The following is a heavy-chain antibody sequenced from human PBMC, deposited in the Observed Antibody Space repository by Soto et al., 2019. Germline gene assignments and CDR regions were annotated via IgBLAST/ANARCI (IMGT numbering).Heavy chain of an antibody. V-gene: IGHV1-69*12. D-gene: IGHD3-22*01. CDR2: IIPIFGTA. CDR3: ARGGYYYDSSGYYDEHSDY. Sequence: QVQRVQSGAEVKKPGSSVKVSCKASGGTFSSYAISWVRQAPGQGLEWMGGIIPIFGTANYAQKFQGRVTITADEATSTAYRERSSLRSEDTAVYYCARGGYYYDSSGYYDEHSDYWGQGTLVTVSS. CDR1: GGTFSSYA. J-gene: IGHJ4*02.